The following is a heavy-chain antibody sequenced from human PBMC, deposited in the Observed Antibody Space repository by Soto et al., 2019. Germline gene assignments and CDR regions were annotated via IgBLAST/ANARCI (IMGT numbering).Heavy chain of an antibody. Sequence: SETLSLTCAVYGGSFSGYYWSWIRQPPGKGLEWIGEINHSGSTNYNPSLKSRVTISVDTSKNQFSLKLSSVTAADTAVYYCARGQTTVNDYWGQGTLVTVSS. CDR3: ARGQTTVNDY. CDR2: INHSGST. V-gene: IGHV4-34*01. CDR1: GGSFSGYY. D-gene: IGHD4-17*01. J-gene: IGHJ4*02.